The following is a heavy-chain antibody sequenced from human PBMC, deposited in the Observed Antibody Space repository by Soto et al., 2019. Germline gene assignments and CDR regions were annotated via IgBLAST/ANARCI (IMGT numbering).Heavy chain of an antibody. D-gene: IGHD3-10*01. V-gene: IGHV1-3*01. J-gene: IGHJ6*02. CDR3: ARVVYGSGRANYGMDV. CDR1: GYTFTSYA. Sequence: GASVKVSCKASGYTFTSYAMHWVRQAPGQRLEWMGWINAGNGNTKYSQKFQGRVTITRDTSASTAYMELSSLRSEDTAVYYCARVVYGSGRANYGMDVWGQGATVTVSS. CDR2: INAGNGNT.